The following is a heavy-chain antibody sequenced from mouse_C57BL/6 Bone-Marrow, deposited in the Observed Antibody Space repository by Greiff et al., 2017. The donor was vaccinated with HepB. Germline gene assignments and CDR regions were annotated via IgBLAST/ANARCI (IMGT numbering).Heavy chain of an antibody. Sequence: EVKVVESGGGLVKPGGSLKLSCAASGFTFSDYGMHWVRQAPEKGLEWVAYISSGSSTIYYADTVKGRFTISRDNAKNTLFLQMTSLRSEDTAMYYCARGYYSNYVGAMDYWGQGTSVTVSS. CDR2: ISSGSSTI. V-gene: IGHV5-17*01. D-gene: IGHD2-5*01. CDR1: GFTFSDYG. CDR3: ARGYYSNYVGAMDY. J-gene: IGHJ4*01.